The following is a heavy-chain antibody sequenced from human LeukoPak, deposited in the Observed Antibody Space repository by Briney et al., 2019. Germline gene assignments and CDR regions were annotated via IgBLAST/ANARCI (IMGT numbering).Heavy chain of an antibody. Sequence: SETLSLTCAVYGGSFSGCYWSWIRQPPGKGLEWIGEINHRGSTNYNPSLKSRVTISVDTSKNQFSLKLSSVTAADTAVYYCASYCGGDCLIASDYWGQGTLVTVSS. CDR1: GGSFSGCY. CDR2: INHRGST. J-gene: IGHJ4*02. D-gene: IGHD2-21*01. V-gene: IGHV4-34*01. CDR3: ASYCGGDCLIASDY.